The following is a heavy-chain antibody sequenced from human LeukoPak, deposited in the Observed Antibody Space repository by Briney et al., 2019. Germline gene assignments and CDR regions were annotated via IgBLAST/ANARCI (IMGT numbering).Heavy chain of an antibody. V-gene: IGHV4-38-2*02. CDR2: IYHSGSN. J-gene: IGHJ5*02. D-gene: IGHD4-17*01. CDR1: GYSINCGYY. Sequence: SETLSLTCTVSGYSINCGYYWVWIRQPPRKGLEWIGTIYHSGSNYYTPSLKNRVALSVDTSKNQFSLKLSSVTAADTAVYYCASHYGDYDLVGWFDPWGQGTLVTVSS. CDR3: ASHYGDYDLVGWFDP.